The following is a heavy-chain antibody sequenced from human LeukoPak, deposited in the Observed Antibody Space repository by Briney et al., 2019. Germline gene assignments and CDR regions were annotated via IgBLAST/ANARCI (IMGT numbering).Heavy chain of an antibody. CDR2: ISSSGTTI. CDR1: GFTCSSFD. Sequence: GGSLSFKCSGSGFTCSSFDLERQRQAPGKGLEWVSYISSSGTTIYYADAVKGRFTTSRDNAKNSLYLQMNSLRADDTAVYYCPSDDHSGGRRFDTWGQGTLVTVSS. D-gene: IGHD6-19*01. V-gene: IGHV3-48*03. J-gene: IGHJ5*02. CDR3: PSDDHSGGRRFDT.